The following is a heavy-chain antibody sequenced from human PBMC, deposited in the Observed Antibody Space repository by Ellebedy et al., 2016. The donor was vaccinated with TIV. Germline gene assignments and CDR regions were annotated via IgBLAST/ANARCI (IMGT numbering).Heavy chain of an antibody. CDR1: RFTFSGYW. CDR2: INGDGSKK. Sequence: GESLKISCAASRFTFSGYWMSWVRQAPGKGLEWVANINGDGSKKYYVDSVKGRFTIYRDHGKNSVYLQMNSLRTEDTALYYCALDGAYGDYSPGYYGMDVWGQGTTVTVSS. J-gene: IGHJ6*02. D-gene: IGHD4-17*01. CDR3: ALDGAYGDYSPGYYGMDV. V-gene: IGHV3-7*03.